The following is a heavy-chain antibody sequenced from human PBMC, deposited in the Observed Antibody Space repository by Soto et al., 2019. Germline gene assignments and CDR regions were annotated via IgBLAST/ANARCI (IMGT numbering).Heavy chain of an antibody. V-gene: IGHV2-5*02. CDR3: AHVLVPAAIFDY. J-gene: IGHJ4*02. CDR2: IYWDDDK. Sequence: QITLKESGPPLVKPTQTLTLTCTFSGFSLSTSGVGVGWIRQPPGKALEWLALIYWDDDKRYSPSLKSRLTITKDTSKNQVVLTMTNMDPVDTATYYCAHVLVPAAIFDYWGQGTLVTVSS. CDR1: GFSLSTSGVG. D-gene: IGHD2-2*01.